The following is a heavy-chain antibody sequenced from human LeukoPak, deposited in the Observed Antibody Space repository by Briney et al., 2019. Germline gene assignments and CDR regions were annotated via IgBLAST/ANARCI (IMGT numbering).Heavy chain of an antibody. Sequence: GRSLRLACPAAGFTFSIYAMHWVRQAPGKGLGWGAVISYDGSNKYYADSVKGRFTISRDNSKNTLYLQMNSLRAEDTAVYYCARDPSIVVVVAATPYYYYGMDVWGQGTTVTVSS. CDR2: ISYDGSNK. D-gene: IGHD2-15*01. CDR1: GFTFSIYA. V-gene: IGHV3-30*04. J-gene: IGHJ6*02. CDR3: ARDPSIVVVVAATPYYYYGMDV.